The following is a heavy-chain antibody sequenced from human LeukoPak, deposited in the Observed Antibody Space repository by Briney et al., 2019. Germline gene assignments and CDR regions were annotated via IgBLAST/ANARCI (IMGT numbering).Heavy chain of an antibody. Sequence: SEPLSLTCAVDGASLSGFFWNWIRQSPGKGLEWIGEMNQGGGARFNPSLESRVIIAVDTSKNQFTLKVNSVTDADTAVYYCARGSIVGWFDPWGQGTLVTVSS. V-gene: IGHV4-34*01. CDR2: MNQGGGA. CDR3: ARGSIVGWFDP. CDR1: GASLSGFF. J-gene: IGHJ5*02. D-gene: IGHD1-26*01.